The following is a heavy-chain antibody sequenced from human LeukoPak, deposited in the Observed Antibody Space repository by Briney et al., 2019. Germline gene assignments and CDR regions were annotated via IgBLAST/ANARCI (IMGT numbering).Heavy chain of an antibody. D-gene: IGHD3-10*01. CDR2: ISDTGNT. Sequence: TSETLSLTCTVSGGSISSYYWSWIRQPPGRGLEWIGYISDTGNTNYNPSLKSRVTMSVDTSKDQFSLKLSSVTAADTAVYSCARGVTKVQGYYYYMDVWGKGTTVTVSS. CDR3: ARGVTKVQGYYYYMDV. V-gene: IGHV4-59*01. CDR1: GGSISSYY. J-gene: IGHJ6*03.